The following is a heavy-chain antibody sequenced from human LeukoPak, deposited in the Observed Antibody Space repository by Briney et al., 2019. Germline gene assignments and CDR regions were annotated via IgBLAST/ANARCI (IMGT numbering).Heavy chain of an antibody. CDR1: GGTFSSYA. V-gene: IGHV1-69*04. D-gene: IGHD3-22*01. CDR3: ARDRYYYDSSGYYYVDRIDY. J-gene: IGHJ4*02. Sequence: SVKVSCKASGGTFSSYAISWVRQAPGQGLEWMGRIIPILGIANYAQKFQGRVTITADKSTSTAYMELSSLRPEDTAVYYCARDRYYYDSSGYYYVDRIDYWGQGTLVTVSS. CDR2: IIPILGIA.